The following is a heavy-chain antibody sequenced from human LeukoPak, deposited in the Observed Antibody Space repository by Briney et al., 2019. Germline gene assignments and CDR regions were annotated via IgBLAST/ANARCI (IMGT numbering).Heavy chain of an antibody. J-gene: IGHJ5*02. CDR3: VRVKIRFLEWLCFDP. CDR2: TYYSGST. CDR1: GGSISSYY. D-gene: IGHD3-3*01. V-gene: IGHV4-59*01. Sequence: PSETLSLTCTVSGGSISSYYWSWIRQPPGKGLEWIGYTYYSGSTNYNPSLKSRVTISVDTSKNQFSLKLSSVTAADTAVYYCVRVKIRFLEWLCFDPWGQGTLVTVSS.